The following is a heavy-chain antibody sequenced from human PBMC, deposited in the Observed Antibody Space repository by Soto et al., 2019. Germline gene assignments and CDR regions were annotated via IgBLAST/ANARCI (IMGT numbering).Heavy chain of an antibody. Sequence: GASVKVSCKASGGTFSSYAISWVRQAPGQGLEWMGGIIPIFGTANYAQKFQGRVTITADESTSTAYMELSSLRSEDTAVYYCARGIVVVTATSYGMDGWGQGTTVTVSS. CDR3: ARGIVVVTATSYGMDG. V-gene: IGHV1-69*13. CDR2: IIPIFGTA. J-gene: IGHJ6*02. CDR1: GGTFSSYA. D-gene: IGHD2-21*02.